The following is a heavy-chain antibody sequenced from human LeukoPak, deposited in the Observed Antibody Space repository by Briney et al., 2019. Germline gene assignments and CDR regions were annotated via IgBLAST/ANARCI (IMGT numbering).Heavy chain of an antibody. Sequence: PSETLSLTCTVSGGSISSYYWSWIRQPPGKGLQWIGSIYYSGSTNYNPSLKSRVTISVDTSKKQFSLKLTSVTAADAAVYYCARLIAVAGTSYYYYGMDVWGQGTTVTVSS. D-gene: IGHD6-19*01. CDR2: IYYSGST. J-gene: IGHJ6*02. V-gene: IGHV4-59*08. CDR1: GGSISSYY. CDR3: ARLIAVAGTSYYYYGMDV.